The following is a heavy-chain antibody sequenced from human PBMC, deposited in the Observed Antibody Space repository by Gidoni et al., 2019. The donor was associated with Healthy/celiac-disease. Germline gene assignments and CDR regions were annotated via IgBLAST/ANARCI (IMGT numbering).Heavy chain of an antibody. CDR1: GFTFSSYW. V-gene: IGHV3-74*01. D-gene: IGHD5-12*01. Sequence: EVQLAESGGGLVQPGGSLRLSCAASGFTFSSYWMHWVRQAPGKGLVWVSRINSDGSSTSYADSVKGRFTISRDNAKNTLYLQMNSLRAEDTAVYYCAREGGYSGYDKDYWGQGTLVTVSS. J-gene: IGHJ4*02. CDR3: AREGGYSGYDKDY. CDR2: INSDGSST.